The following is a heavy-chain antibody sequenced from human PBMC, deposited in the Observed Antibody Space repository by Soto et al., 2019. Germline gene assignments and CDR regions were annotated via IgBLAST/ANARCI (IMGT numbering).Heavy chain of an antibody. CDR3: GKEVAGNYYYYYGMDV. CDR1: GGTFSSYA. V-gene: IGHV1-69*01. CDR2: IIPIFGTA. J-gene: IGHJ6*02. D-gene: IGHD6-19*01. Sequence: QVQLVQSGAEVKKPGSSVQVSCKASGGTFSSYAISWVRQAPGQGLEWMGGIIPIFGTANYAQKFQGRVTITADESTSTAYMELSSLRSEDTAVYYCGKEVAGNYYYYYGMDVWGQGTTVTVSS.